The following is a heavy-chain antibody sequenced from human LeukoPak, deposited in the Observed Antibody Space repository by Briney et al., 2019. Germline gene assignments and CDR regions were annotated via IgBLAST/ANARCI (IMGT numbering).Heavy chain of an antibody. Sequence: PGGSLRLSCAASGFTFSSYAMFWVRQAPGQGLAWVSAVSGTTGNTYYADSVKGRFTISRDNSKNTVYLQMDSLRVDDTAVYYCATPAYRDRGGFEYWGQGTQVTVSS. D-gene: IGHD1-26*01. J-gene: IGHJ4*02. CDR2: VSGTTGNT. CDR3: ATPAYRDRGGFEY. V-gene: IGHV3-23*01. CDR1: GFTFSSYA.